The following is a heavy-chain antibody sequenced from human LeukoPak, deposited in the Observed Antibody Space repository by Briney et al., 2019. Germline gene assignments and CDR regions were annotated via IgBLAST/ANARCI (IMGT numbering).Heavy chain of an antibody. CDR3: AGGFGELFRLDY. Sequence: GGSLRLSCAASGFTFSSYAMHWVRQAPGKGLEWVAVISYDGSNKYYADSVKGRFTISRDNSKNTLYLQMNSLRAEDTAVYYCAGGFGELFRLDYWGQGTLVTVSS. J-gene: IGHJ4*02. D-gene: IGHD3-10*01. CDR1: GFTFSSYA. CDR2: ISYDGSNK. V-gene: IGHV3-30-3*01.